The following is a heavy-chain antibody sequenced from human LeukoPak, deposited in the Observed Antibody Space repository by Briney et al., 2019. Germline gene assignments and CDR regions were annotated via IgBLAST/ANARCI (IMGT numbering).Heavy chain of an antibody. Sequence: GRSLRLSCAASGFTFRSYGMHWVRQGPGKGLEWLAIISYDGNYKNYADSVKGRFTISRDNPENTLHLQMNSLRPEDTAMYYCAKRGERGSGSVYGTDVWGQGTTVTVSS. V-gene: IGHV3-30*18. CDR3: AKRGERGSGSVYGTDV. J-gene: IGHJ6*02. CDR1: GFTFRSYG. CDR2: ISYDGNYK. D-gene: IGHD3-22*01.